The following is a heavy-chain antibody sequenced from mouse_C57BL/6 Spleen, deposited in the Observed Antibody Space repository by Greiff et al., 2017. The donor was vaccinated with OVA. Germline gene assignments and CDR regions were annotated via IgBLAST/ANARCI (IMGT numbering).Heavy chain of an antibody. Sequence: EVHLVESEGGLVQPGSSMKLSCTASGFTFSDYYLAWVRQVPEKGLEWVANINYDGSSTYYLDSLKSRFIISRDNAKNILYLQMSRLTSEDTATDYCARGLLRSHYFDYWGQGTTLTVSS. CDR3: ARGLLRSHYFDY. D-gene: IGHD1-1*01. J-gene: IGHJ2*01. CDR2: INYDGSST. CDR1: GFTFSDYY. V-gene: IGHV5-16*01.